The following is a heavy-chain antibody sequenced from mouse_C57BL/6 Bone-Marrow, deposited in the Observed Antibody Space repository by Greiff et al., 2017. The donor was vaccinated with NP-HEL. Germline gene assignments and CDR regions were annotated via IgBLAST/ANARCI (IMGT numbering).Heavy chain of an antibody. CDR1: GYSFTGYY. J-gene: IGHJ3*01. V-gene: IGHV1-42*01. D-gene: IGHD2-4*01. Sequence: VQLQQSGPELVKPGASVKISCKASGYSFTGYYMNWVKQSPEKSLEWIGEINPSTGGTTYNQKFKAKATLTVDKSSSTAYMQLKSLTSEDSAVYYCASPYYDYDDWFAYWGQGTLVTVSA. CDR3: ASPYYDYDDWFAY. CDR2: INPSTGGT.